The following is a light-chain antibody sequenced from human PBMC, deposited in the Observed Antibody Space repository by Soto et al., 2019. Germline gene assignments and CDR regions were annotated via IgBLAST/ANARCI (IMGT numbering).Light chain of an antibody. CDR3: CSYAGSYSYV. CDR1: SSDVGGYNY. J-gene: IGLJ1*01. Sequence: HSALTQPRSVSGSPGQSVTISCTGTSSDVGGYNYVSWYQEQPGKAPKLMIYDVSKRPSGVPDRFSGSKSGNTASLTISGLQAEDEADYYCCSYAGSYSYVFGTGTKLTVL. V-gene: IGLV2-11*01. CDR2: DVS.